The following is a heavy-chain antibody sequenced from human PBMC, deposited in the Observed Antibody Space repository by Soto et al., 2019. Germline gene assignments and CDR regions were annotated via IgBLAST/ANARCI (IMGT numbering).Heavy chain of an antibody. V-gene: IGHV3-74*01. CDR3: VGVRRAGYNY. CDR1: GFRFHNYW. CDR2: INSDGSIR. J-gene: IGHJ1*01. D-gene: IGHD5-12*01. Sequence: GESLSLSCAASGFRFHNYWMFWVRQPPGKGLVWASHINSDGSIRTYADSVKGRFTISRDNAKNTLNLQMNSLGAEDTALYDWVGVRRAGYNYGGQGTLVTLSS.